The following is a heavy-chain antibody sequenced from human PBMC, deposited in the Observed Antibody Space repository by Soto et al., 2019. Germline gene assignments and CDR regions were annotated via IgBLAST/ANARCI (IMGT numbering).Heavy chain of an antibody. CDR1: RHSISSYY. Sequence: PSQTRPLTFTLSRHSISSYYRRWIRQPPGKGLEWIGYIYYSGSTNYNPPLKSRVTISVDTSKNQFSLKLSSVTAADTAVYYCARGRIQLWYPFDYWGQGTLVTVS. CDR3: ARGRIQLWYPFDY. D-gene: IGHD5-18*01. V-gene: IGHV4-59*01. J-gene: IGHJ4*02. CDR2: IYYSGST.